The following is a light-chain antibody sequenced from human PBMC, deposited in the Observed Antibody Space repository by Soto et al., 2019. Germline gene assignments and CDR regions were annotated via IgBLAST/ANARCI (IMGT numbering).Light chain of an antibody. Sequence: DIQMTQSPSTLSASVGDRVTITCRASQSISSWLAWYQQKPGKAPKLLIYKASSLESGVSSRFSGGGSGTEFTLTISSLQPDDFATYSCQHYNNYSWTFGQGTTVAIK. CDR3: QHYNNYSWT. CDR2: KAS. CDR1: QSISSW. J-gene: IGKJ1*01. V-gene: IGKV1-5*03.